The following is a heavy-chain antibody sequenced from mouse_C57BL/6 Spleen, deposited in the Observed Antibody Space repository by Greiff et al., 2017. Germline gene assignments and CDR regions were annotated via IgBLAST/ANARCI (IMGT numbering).Heavy chain of an antibody. J-gene: IGHJ4*01. V-gene: IGHV5-17*01. CDR2: ISSGSSTI. Sequence: EVMLVESGGGLVKPGGSLKLSCAASGFTFSDYGMHWVRQAPEKGLEWVAYISSGSSTIYYADTVKGRFTISRDNAKNTLFLQMTSLRSEDTAMYYCARVTGTGAMDYWGQGTSVTVSS. CDR3: ARVTGTGAMDY. D-gene: IGHD4-1*01. CDR1: GFTFSDYG.